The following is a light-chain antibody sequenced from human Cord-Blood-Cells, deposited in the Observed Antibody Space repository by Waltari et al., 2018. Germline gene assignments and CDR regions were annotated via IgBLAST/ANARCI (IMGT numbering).Light chain of an antibody. CDR3: QQYYSTPWT. V-gene: IGKV4-1*01. J-gene: IGKJ1*01. Sequence: DIVMTQSPDSLAVSLGERSTIHCKSSQSGLYSSNNKNYLAWYQPKPGQPPKLLIYWASTRESGVPDRFSGSWSGTDFTLTISSLQAEDVAVYYCQQYYSTPWTFGQGTKVEIK. CDR1: QSGLYSSNNKNY. CDR2: WAS.